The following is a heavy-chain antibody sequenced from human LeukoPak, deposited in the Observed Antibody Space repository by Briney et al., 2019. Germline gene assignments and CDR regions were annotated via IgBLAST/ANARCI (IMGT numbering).Heavy chain of an antibody. D-gene: IGHD2-2*01. J-gene: IGHJ6*03. V-gene: IGHV3-21*04. CDR2: ISSSSSYI. CDR3: ARAGGVVVPAAMTYYYYYMDV. Sequence: GGSLRLSCAASGFTFSSYSMNWVRQAPGKGLEWVSSISSSSSYIYYADSVKGRFTISRDNAKNSLYLQMNSLRAEDTAVYYCARAGGVVVPAAMTYYYYYMDVWGKGTTVTVSS. CDR1: GFTFSSYS.